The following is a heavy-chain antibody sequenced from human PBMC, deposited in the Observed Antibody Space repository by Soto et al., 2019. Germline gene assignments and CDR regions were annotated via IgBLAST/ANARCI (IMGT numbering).Heavy chain of an antibody. CDR2: INHSGST. J-gene: IGHJ6*02. CDR3: ARGSYCTNGVCYYYYYGMDV. D-gene: IGHD2-8*01. Sequence: SETLSLTCAVYGGSFSGYYWSWIRQPPGKGLEWIGEINHSGSTNYNPSLKSRVTISVNTSKNMFSLKLSSVTAADTAVYYCARGSYCTNGVCYYYYYGMDVWGQGTTVTVSS. V-gene: IGHV4-34*01. CDR1: GGSFSGYY.